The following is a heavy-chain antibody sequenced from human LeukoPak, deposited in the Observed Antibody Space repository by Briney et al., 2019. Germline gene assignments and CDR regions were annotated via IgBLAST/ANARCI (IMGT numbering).Heavy chain of an antibody. CDR1: GFTFSSYG. CDR3: ARGSSNVAARNNWFDP. V-gene: IGHV3-21*01. Sequence: GGSLRLSCAASGFTFSSYGMSWVRQAPGKGLEWVSSISGSSSYIYYADSMKGRFTISRDNGKNSLYLKMNSLRAEDTAVYFCARGSSNVAARNNWFDPWGQGTLVTVSS. D-gene: IGHD6-6*01. J-gene: IGHJ5*02. CDR2: ISGSSSYI.